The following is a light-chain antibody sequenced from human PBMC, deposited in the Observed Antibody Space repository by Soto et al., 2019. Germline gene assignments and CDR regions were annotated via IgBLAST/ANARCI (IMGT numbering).Light chain of an antibody. V-gene: IGKV1-5*03. J-gene: IGKJ1*01. Sequence: DIQMTQSPSTLSASVGDRVTITCRASQSISSWLAWYQQTPGKAPKVLIYKASSLESGVPSRFSGSGSGTEFTLTISSLQPDDFATYYCQQYNSYSWTFGQGPKVEIK. CDR3: QQYNSYSWT. CDR2: KAS. CDR1: QSISSW.